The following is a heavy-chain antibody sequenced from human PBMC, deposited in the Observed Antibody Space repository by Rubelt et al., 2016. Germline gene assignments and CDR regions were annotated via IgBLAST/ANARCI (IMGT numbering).Heavy chain of an antibody. Sequence: EVQLVESGGGLVQPGGSLRLSCAASGFTFSSYWMTWVRQAPGNGLEWVANIKQDGSEKYYVDSVKGRFTISRDNAENSLYLQMNSLRAEDTAVYYCARGGYSSSWYWVYWGQGTLVTVSS. CDR1: GFTFSSYW. J-gene: IGHJ4*02. D-gene: IGHD6-13*01. CDR2: IKQDGSEK. V-gene: IGHV3-7*01. CDR3: ARGGYSSSWYWVY.